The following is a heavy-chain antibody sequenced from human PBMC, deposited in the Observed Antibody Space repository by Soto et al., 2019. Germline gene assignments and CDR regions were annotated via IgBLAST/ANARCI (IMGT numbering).Heavy chain of an antibody. Sequence: EVQLVESGGGLVQPGRSLRLSCAASGFTFDDYAMHWVRQAPGKGLEWVSGISWNSGSIGYADSVKGRFTISRDNAKNSLYLQMSSLRAEDTALYYCAKDIRDGDHPYYMDVWGKGTTVTVSS. V-gene: IGHV3-9*01. J-gene: IGHJ6*03. D-gene: IGHD4-17*01. CDR2: ISWNSGSI. CDR1: GFTFDDYA. CDR3: AKDIRDGDHPYYMDV.